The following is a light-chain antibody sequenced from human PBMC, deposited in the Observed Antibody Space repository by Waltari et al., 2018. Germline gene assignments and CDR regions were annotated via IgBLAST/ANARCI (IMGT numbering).Light chain of an antibody. CDR3: QQYNSYPYT. J-gene: IGKJ2*01. CDR2: KAS. Sequence: DIQMTQPPSTLSASIGDRVTTTCRATQSMNNWLAWYQQKPGKAPKVLMYKASSVESGVPSTCCGSGSGTEYTLPISSLQPYDFAAYYCQQYNSYPYTFGQGTKLEIK. CDR1: QSMNNW. V-gene: IGKV1-5*03.